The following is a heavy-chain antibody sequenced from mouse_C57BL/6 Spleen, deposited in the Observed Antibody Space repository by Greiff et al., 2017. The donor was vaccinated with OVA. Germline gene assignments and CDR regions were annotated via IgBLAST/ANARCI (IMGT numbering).Heavy chain of an antibody. J-gene: IGHJ2*01. D-gene: IGHD1-1*01. V-gene: IGHV1-15*01. Sequence: QVQLQQSGAELVRPGASVTLSCKASGYTFTDYEMHWVKQTPVHGLEWIGAIDPETGGTAYNQKFKGKAILTADKSSSTAYMELRSLTSEDSAVYYCTRWGKVPYYGSSYDYFDYWGQGTTLTVSS. CDR3: TRWGKVPYYGSSYDYFDY. CDR1: GYTFTDYE. CDR2: IDPETGGT.